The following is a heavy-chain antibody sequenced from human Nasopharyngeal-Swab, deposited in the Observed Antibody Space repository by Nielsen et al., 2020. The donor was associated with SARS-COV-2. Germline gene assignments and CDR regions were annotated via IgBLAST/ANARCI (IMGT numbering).Heavy chain of an antibody. CDR2: IKQDGSEK. CDR1: GFTFSSYW. J-gene: IGHJ6*02. D-gene: IGHD6-19*01. V-gene: IGHV3-7*03. CDR3: ARDKIAVAENVYYYYYGMDV. Sequence: GGSLRLSCAASGFTFSSYWMSWVRQAPGKGLEWVANIKQDGSEKYYVDSVKGRFTISRDNSKNTLYLQMNSLRAEDTAVYYCARDKIAVAENVYYYYYGMDVWGQGTTVTVSS.